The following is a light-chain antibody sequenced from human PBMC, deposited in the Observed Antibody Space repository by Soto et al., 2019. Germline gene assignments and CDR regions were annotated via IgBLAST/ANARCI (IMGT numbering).Light chain of an antibody. V-gene: IGKV3-20*01. Sequence: EIVLTQSPVTLSLSPGERATLSCRASQSVRTYLAWYQQKPGQAPRLLIYGASNRATGIPDRLSGSGSGADFTLTIRRLEPEDSAVYYCQQYGSSRTFGQGTKVDIK. CDR1: QSVRTY. CDR2: GAS. CDR3: QQYGSSRT. J-gene: IGKJ1*01.